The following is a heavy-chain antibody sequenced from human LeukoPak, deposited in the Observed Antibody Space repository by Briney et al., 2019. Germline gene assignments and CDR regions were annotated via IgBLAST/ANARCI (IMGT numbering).Heavy chain of an antibody. Sequence: PGGSLRLSCAASGFTFSSYGMHWVRQAPGKGLEWVAVISYDGSNKYYADSVKGRFTISRDNSKNTLYLQMNSLRSDDTAVYYCARGQSSSSWYDAGPRNWFDPWGQGTLVTVSS. CDR3: ARGQSSSSWYDAGPRNWFDP. D-gene: IGHD6-13*01. CDR1: GFTFSSYG. V-gene: IGHV3-30*03. J-gene: IGHJ5*02. CDR2: ISYDGSNK.